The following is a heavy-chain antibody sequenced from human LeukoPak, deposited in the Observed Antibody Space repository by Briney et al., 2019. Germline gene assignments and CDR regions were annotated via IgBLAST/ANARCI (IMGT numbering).Heavy chain of an antibody. CDR3: VRDLGVDTTMIFFDY. Sequence: GASVKVSRKASGYTFTSYGISWVRQAPGQGLEWMGWTSAYNGNTNYAQKLQGRVTMTQDTSTSTAYMELRSLRSDDTAVYYCVRDLGVDTTMIFFDYWGQGTLVTVSS. J-gene: IGHJ4*02. CDR2: TSAYNGNT. V-gene: IGHV1-18*04. D-gene: IGHD5-18*01. CDR1: GYTFTSYG.